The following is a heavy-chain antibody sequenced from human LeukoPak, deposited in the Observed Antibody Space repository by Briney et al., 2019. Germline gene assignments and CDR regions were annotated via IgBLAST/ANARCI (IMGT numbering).Heavy chain of an antibody. CDR1: GGSIGNYY. V-gene: IGHV4-4*07. CDR3: ARDFYGDDGHHPFDY. CDR2: IYASGST. Sequence: SETLSLTCSVSGGSIGNYYWNWLRQPAGKGLEWIGRIYASGSTNYNPSLKSRVTISMDKSKNHFSLNLKSVTAADTAFYYCARDFYGDDGHHPFDYWGQGIQVTVSS. D-gene: IGHD2/OR15-2a*01. J-gene: IGHJ4*02.